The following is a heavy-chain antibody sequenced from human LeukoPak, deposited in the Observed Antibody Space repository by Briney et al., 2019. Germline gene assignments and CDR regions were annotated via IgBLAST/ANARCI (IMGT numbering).Heavy chain of an antibody. CDR3: ARTGREYDYGSGSYYTRRYYHGMDV. CDR1: GGSFSGYY. D-gene: IGHD3-10*01. Sequence: SETLSLTCAAYGGSFSGYYLSWIRQPPGKGLEWVGEINHSGGTNYNPSPKSRVTIPLDTTKNQSSLKLSSVTAADTAMYYCARTGREYDYGSGSYYTRRYYHGMDVWGQGTTVTVSS. CDR2: INHSGGT. V-gene: IGHV4-34*01. J-gene: IGHJ6*02.